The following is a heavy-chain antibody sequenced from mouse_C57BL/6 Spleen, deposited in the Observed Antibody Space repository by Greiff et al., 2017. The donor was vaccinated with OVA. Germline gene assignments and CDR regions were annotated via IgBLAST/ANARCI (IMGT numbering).Heavy chain of an antibody. V-gene: IGHV2-2*01. CDR1: GFSLTSYG. CDR3: ARLADGYYPYYYAMDY. CDR2: IWSGGST. D-gene: IGHD2-3*01. Sequence: QVQLQQSGPGLVQPSQSLSITCTVSGFSLTSYGVHWVRQSPGKGLEWLGVIWSGGSTDYNAAFISRLSISKDNSKSQVFFKMNSLQADDTAIYYCARLADGYYPYYYAMDYWGLGTSVTVSS. J-gene: IGHJ4*01.